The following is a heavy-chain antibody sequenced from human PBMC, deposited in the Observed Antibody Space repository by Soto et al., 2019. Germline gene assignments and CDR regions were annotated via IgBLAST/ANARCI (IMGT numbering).Heavy chain of an antibody. CDR3: AKVRRAVAGIHPLFDY. D-gene: IGHD6-19*01. CDR1: GFSFSSHS. Sequence: GGSLRLSCAASGFSFSSHSFNWVRQAPGKGLEWVSAISGSGGSTYYADSVKGRFTISRDNSKNTLYLQMNSLRAEDTAVYYCAKVRRAVAGIHPLFDYWGQGTLVTVSS. CDR2: ISGSGGST. V-gene: IGHV3-23*01. J-gene: IGHJ4*02.